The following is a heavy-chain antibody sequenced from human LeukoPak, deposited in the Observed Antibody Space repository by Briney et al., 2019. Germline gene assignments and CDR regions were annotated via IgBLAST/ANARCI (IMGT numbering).Heavy chain of an antibody. D-gene: IGHD1-26*01. J-gene: IGHJ3*02. CDR1: GYTFSSYV. Sequence: ASVKVSCKASGYTFSSYVMHWVRQAPGQRLEWMGWINTDNDNTEYSQNFQGRVTITRDTSASTAYMELSSLRSEDTAVYYCASPAPSIVLGPKDAFDIWGQGTMVTVSS. V-gene: IGHV1-3*04. CDR2: INTDNDNT. CDR3: ASPAPSIVLGPKDAFDI.